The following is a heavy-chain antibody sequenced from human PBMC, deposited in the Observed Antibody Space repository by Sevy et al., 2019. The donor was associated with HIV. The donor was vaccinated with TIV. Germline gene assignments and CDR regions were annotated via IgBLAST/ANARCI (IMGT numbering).Heavy chain of an antibody. D-gene: IGHD3-10*01. J-gene: IGHJ4*02. V-gene: IGHV4-34*01. CDR1: GGSFSGYY. CDR2: INHSGST. Sequence: SETLSLTCAVYGGSFSGYYWSWIRQPPGKGLEWIGEINHSGSTNYNPSLKSRITISVDMYMNQFSLKLSSVTAADTAVYYCARPIYDSGSQPFDYWGQGTLVTVSS. CDR3: ARPIYDSGSQPFDY.